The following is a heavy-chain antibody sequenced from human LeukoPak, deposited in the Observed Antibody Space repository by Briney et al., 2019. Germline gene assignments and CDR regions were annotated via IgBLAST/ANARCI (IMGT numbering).Heavy chain of an antibody. CDR3: ARAIYSLYGMDV. D-gene: IGHD2-21*01. Sequence: SETLSLTCTVSGGSISSYYWSWIRQPPGKGLEWIGYIYYSGSTNYNPSLKSRVTISVDTSKNQFSLKLSSVTAADTAVYYCARAIYSLYGMDVWGQGTMVTVSS. CDR2: IYYSGST. V-gene: IGHV4-59*08. J-gene: IGHJ6*02. CDR1: GGSISSYY.